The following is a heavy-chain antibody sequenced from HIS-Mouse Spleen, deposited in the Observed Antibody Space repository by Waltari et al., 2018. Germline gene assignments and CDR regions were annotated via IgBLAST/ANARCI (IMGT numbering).Heavy chain of an antibody. D-gene: IGHD1-26*01. CDR3: AIFPDIVGATDAFDI. CDR1: GYTFTSYD. J-gene: IGHJ3*02. V-gene: IGHV1-8*01. Sequence: QVQLVQSGAEVKKPGASVKVSCKASGYTFTSYDINWVRQATGQGHEWMGWMNPNRGNTGYAQKFQGRVTMTRNTSISTAYMELSSLRSEDTAVYYCAIFPDIVGATDAFDIWGQGTMVTVSS. CDR2: MNPNRGNT.